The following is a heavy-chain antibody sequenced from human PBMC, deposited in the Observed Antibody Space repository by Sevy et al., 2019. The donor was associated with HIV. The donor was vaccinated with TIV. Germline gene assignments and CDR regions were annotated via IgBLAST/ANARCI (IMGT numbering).Heavy chain of an antibody. V-gene: IGHV3-49*03. CDR1: GFTFGDYA. CDR2: IRRNSHEPYGGTT. D-gene: IGHD2-15*01. Sequence: GGSLRLSCTSSGFTFGDYAMSWFRQAPGKGLEWVAFIRRNSHEPYGGTTEYAASVKGRFPISRDDSKSIAYMQMNSLKTEDTAVYYCTRALGTADTPEYYFDYWGQGILVTVSS. CDR3: TRALGTADTPEYYFDY. J-gene: IGHJ4*02.